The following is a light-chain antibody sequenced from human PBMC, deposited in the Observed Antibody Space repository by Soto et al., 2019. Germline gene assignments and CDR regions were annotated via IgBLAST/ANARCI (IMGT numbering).Light chain of an antibody. CDR1: SNNVVSYG. CDR2: GNS. V-gene: IGLV1-47*03. J-gene: IGLJ3*02. CDR3: XTXDYSLSAHWV. Sequence: QSVLTQEASVSGTVGQKVTLSCIGNSNNVVSYGVGWYQQISHGAPKTVMFGNSLPSGIPDRXXGSKSGTTASLTISGLXXXDEAXXXXXTXDYSLSAHWVFGGGTKLTVL.